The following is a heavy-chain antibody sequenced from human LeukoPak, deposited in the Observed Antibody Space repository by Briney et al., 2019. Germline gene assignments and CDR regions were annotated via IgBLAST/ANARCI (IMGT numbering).Heavy chain of an antibody. CDR2: ISNDGNKK. J-gene: IGHJ4*02. V-gene: IGHV3-30*18. D-gene: IGHD5-24*01. CDR3: AKDSGWIQFID. CDR1: GFTFSNYG. Sequence: GGSLRLSCAASGFTFSNYGMHWVRQAPGKGLEWVAGISNDGNKKYYADSVKGRFIISRDNSKNTLYLQMNSLRAEDTGVYYCAKDSGWIQFIDWGQGTPVTVSS.